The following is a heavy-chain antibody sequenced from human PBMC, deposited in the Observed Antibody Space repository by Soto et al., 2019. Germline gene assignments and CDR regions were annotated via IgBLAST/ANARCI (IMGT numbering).Heavy chain of an antibody. J-gene: IGHJ3*02. D-gene: IGHD3-10*01. Sequence: EVPLLESGGGLVQPGGSLRLSCEASGFTFNIFRLNWVRQAPGKGLEWVSAISGSGASTYYADSVKGRFSISRDNSKDTLFLRMTSLRTADTAIYYCANGDRGDRIGELGPADDGIDIWGQGTMVTVSS. V-gene: IGHV3-23*01. CDR3: ANGDRGDRIGELGPADDGIDI. CDR1: GFTFNIFR. CDR2: ISGSGAST.